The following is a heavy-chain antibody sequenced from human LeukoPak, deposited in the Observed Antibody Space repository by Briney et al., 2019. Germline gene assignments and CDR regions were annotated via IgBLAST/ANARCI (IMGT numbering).Heavy chain of an antibody. J-gene: IGHJ4*02. CDR2: ISAYNGNT. D-gene: IGHD2-2*01. V-gene: IGHV1-18*01. Sequence: ASVKVSCKASGYTFTSYGISWVRQAPGQGLEWMGWISAYNGNTNYAQKLQGRVTMTTDTSTSTAYMELRSLRSDDTAVYYCARVGYCCSTSCYSLFDYWGQGTLVTVSS. CDR1: GYTFTSYG. CDR3: ARVGYCCSTSCYSLFDY.